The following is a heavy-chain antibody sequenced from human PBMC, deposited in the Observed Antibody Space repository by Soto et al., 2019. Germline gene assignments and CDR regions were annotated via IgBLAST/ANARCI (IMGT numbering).Heavy chain of an antibody. CDR2: VHPSSGNT. Sequence: ASVKVSCKASGYSFTASFMHWARQAPGQGLEWMGIVHPSSGNTNYAQKFQGRVTMTWDTSTTTVYMELSSLRSDDTAVYYCARAPYSSSSFFFDYWGQGTPVTVS. D-gene: IGHD6-6*01. CDR3: ARAPYSSSSFFFDY. J-gene: IGHJ4*02. CDR1: GYSFTASF. V-gene: IGHV1-46*01.